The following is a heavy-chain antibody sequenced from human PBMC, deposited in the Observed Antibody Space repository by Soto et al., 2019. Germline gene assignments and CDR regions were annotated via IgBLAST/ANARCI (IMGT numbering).Heavy chain of an antibody. V-gene: IGHV3-30-3*01. D-gene: IGHD6-6*01. Sequence: QVQLVESGGGVVQPGRSLRLSCAASGFTFSSYAMHWVRQAPGKGLEWVAVISYDGSNKYYADSMKGRFTISRDNSKNTLYLQMNSLRAEDTAVYYCARDPADSSSEDYFDYWGQGTLVTVSS. CDR3: ARDPADSSSEDYFDY. J-gene: IGHJ4*02. CDR2: ISYDGSNK. CDR1: GFTFSSYA.